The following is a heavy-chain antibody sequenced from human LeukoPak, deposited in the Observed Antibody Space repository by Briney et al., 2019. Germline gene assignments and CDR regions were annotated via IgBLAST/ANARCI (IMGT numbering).Heavy chain of an antibody. CDR1: GFTVSSNY. CDR3: ARRVGRWFGERAYYYNYMDV. D-gene: IGHD3-10*01. J-gene: IGHJ6*03. CDR2: IYSGGST. V-gene: IGHV3-66*04. Sequence: PGGSLRLSCAASGFTVSSNYMSWVRQAPGKGLEWVSVIYSGGSTYYADSVKGRFTISRDNSKNTLYLQMNSLRAEDTAVYYCARRVGRWFGERAYYYNYMDVWGKGTTVTISS.